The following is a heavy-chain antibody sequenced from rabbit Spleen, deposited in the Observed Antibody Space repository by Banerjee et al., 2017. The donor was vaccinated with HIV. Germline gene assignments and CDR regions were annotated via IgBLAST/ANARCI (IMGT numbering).Heavy chain of an antibody. D-gene: IGHD1-1*01. Sequence: LEESGGGLVKPGGTLTLTCTVSGFSFSSNWICWVRQAPGKGLEWIACIDTSDGDTDYANWPKGRFTISKTSSTTVTLQMTSLTAADTATYFCARNYVNAFDPWGPGTLVHRL. J-gene: IGHJ2*01. CDR2: IDTSDGDT. CDR1: GFSFSSNW. V-gene: IGHV1S45*01. CDR3: ARNYVNAFDP.